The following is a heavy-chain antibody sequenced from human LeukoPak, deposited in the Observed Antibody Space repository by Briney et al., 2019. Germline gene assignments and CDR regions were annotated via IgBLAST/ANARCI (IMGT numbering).Heavy chain of an antibody. CDR2: ISAYNGNT. Sequence: ASVKVSCKASGYTFTSYGISWVRQAPGQGLEWMGWISAYNGNTNYAQKLQGRVTMTTDTSTSTAYMELRSLRSDDTAVYYCAREDSYYDSSGGHFDYWGQGTLVTVSS. D-gene: IGHD3-22*01. CDR3: AREDSYYDSSGGHFDY. J-gene: IGHJ4*02. V-gene: IGHV1-18*01. CDR1: GYTFTSYG.